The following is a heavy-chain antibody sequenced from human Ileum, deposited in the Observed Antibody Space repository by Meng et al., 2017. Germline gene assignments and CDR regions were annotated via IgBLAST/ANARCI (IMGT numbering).Heavy chain of an antibody. CDR3: ARHGAFRSHLDY. D-gene: IGHD3-3*02. CDR1: GGSISSRTSY. Sequence: QLQLQESGPGLVKPSETLSLTCSVSGGSISSRTSYWGWIRQPPGMGLEWIVSFFYGGTTYYNPSLESRVTTSVDTSKSQFSLNLKSVSAADTAVYFCARHGAFRSHLDYWGQGTLVTVSS. V-gene: IGHV4-39*01. CDR2: FFYGGTT. J-gene: IGHJ4*02.